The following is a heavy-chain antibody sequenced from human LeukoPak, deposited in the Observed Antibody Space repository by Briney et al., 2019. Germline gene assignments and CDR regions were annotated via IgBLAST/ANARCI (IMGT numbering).Heavy chain of an antibody. D-gene: IGHD6-13*01. J-gene: IGHJ4*02. V-gene: IGHV4-34*01. CDR2: INHSGST. Sequence: PSETLSHTCAVCGGSFSGYYWSWIRQPPAKGLEWIGEINHSGSTNYNPSLKSRVTISVDTSKNQFSLKLSSVTAADTAVYYCARGSRDSSSWYDYWGQGTLVTVSS. CDR1: GGSFSGYY. CDR3: ARGSRDSSSWYDY.